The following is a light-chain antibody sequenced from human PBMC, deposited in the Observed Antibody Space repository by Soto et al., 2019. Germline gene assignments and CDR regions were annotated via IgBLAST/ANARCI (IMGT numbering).Light chain of an antibody. CDR1: SSDVGGYNY. Sequence: QSALTQPPSASGSPGQSVTISCTGTSSDVGGYNYVSWYQQHPGKAPKLVIYEVSKRPSGVPDRFSGSKSGNTASLTVSGLQAEDEADYYSSSYAGSNNFDVFGTGTKVTVL. CDR3: SSYAGSNNFDV. CDR2: EVS. V-gene: IGLV2-8*01. J-gene: IGLJ1*01.